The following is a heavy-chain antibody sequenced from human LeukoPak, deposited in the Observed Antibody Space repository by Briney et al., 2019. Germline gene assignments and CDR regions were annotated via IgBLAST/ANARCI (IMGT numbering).Heavy chain of an antibody. Sequence: EASVKVSCTASGYTVTNYYMHWVRQAPGQGLEWMGIVNPSSISASYAQKFQGRVTMTRDTSTSTVSMELSSLRSDDTAVYYCASVYQHGMDVWGQGTTVTVSS. J-gene: IGHJ6*02. V-gene: IGHV1-46*01. CDR1: GYTVTNYY. CDR3: ASVYQHGMDV. CDR2: VNPSSISA. D-gene: IGHD2-2*01.